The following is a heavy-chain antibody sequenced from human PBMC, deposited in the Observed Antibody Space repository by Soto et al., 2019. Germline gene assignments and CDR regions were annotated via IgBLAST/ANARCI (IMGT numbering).Heavy chain of an antibody. D-gene: IGHD1-26*01. Sequence: TRALTCNVSDSSFAFVGYTWSWIRQTPGKGLEWIGYINHLETTFYNPSFESRLTLSIDRAKNQYSLKLHSMSAADRAVYFYASGGGSDSFDYWGQGILVTVSS. V-gene: IGHV4-30-2*01. CDR3: ASGGGSDSFDY. CDR1: DSSFAFVGYT. CDR2: INHLETT. J-gene: IGHJ4*02.